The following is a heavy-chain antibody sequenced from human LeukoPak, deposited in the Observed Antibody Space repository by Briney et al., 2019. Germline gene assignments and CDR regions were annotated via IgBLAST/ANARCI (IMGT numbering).Heavy chain of an antibody. CDR1: GGSFSGYY. J-gene: IGHJ6*04. CDR3: ARAPLGYLMDV. D-gene: IGHD6-13*01. Sequence: PSETLSLTCAVYGGSFSGYYWSWIRQPPGKGLEWIGEINHSGSTNYNPSPKSRVTISVDTSKNQFSLKLSSVTAADTAVYYCARAPLGYLMDVWGNGTTVTVSS. CDR2: INHSGST. V-gene: IGHV4-34*01.